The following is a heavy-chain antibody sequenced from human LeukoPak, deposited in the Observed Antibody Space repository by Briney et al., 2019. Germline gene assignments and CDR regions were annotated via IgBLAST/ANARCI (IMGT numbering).Heavy chain of an antibody. CDR3: ASSRSSGWYGWFDP. V-gene: IGHV4-30-2*01. J-gene: IGHJ5*02. Sequence: SETLSLTCAVSGGSISSGGYSWSWIRQPPGKGLEWIGYIYHSGSTYYNPSLKSRVTISVDRSKNQFSLKLSSVTAADTAVYYCASSRSSGWYGWFDPWGQGTLVTVSS. CDR1: GGSISSGGYS. CDR2: IYHSGST. D-gene: IGHD6-19*01.